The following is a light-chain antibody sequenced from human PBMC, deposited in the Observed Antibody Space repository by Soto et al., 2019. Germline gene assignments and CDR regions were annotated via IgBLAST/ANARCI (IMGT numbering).Light chain of an antibody. Sequence: DIQMTQSPSFLSASVGARAPITCRASQGISSYLAWYQQKPGKAPKLLIYAASTLQSGVPSRFSGSGSGTEFTLTISSLQPEDFATYYCQQLNSYPRVTFGGGTKVDIK. J-gene: IGKJ4*01. V-gene: IGKV1-9*01. CDR1: QGISSY. CDR3: QQLNSYPRVT. CDR2: AAS.